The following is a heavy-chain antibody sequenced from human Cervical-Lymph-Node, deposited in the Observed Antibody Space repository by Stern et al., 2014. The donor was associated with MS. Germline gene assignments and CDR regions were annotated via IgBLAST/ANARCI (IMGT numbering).Heavy chain of an antibody. CDR3: ARRCSRRIDAFDI. J-gene: IGHJ3*02. D-gene: IGHD2-15*01. CDR2: VEPSDSYT. Sequence: MQLVQSGAEVKKPGESLRISCKGSGYSFTSCWISWVRQMPGKGLEWMGRVEPSDSYTKYSPSFPGPVTISDDKSICTAYLQWSSLKASDTAMYYCARRCSRRIDAFDIWGQGTMVTVSS. CDR1: GYSFTSCW. V-gene: IGHV5-10-1*03.